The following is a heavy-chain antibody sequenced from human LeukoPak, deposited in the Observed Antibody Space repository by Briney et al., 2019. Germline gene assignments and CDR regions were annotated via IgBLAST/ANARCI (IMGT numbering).Heavy chain of an antibody. CDR1: GFTFSSYS. CDR3: ARDISGSLYGTGGY. V-gene: IGHV3-21*01. J-gene: IGHJ4*02. CDR2: ISSSSSYI. D-gene: IGHD2-2*02. Sequence: PGGSLRLSCAASGFTFSSYSMNWVRQAPGKGLEWVSSISSSSSYIYYADSVKGRFTISRDNAKNSLYLQMNSLRAEDTAVYYCARDISGSLYGTGGYWGQGTLVTVSS.